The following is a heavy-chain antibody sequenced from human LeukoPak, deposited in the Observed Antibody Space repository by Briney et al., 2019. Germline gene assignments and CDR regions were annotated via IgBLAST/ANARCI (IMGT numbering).Heavy chain of an antibody. V-gene: IGHV3-7*01. CDR3: ARHYYYDSSGHYAFDI. J-gene: IGHJ3*02. CDR1: GFTFGDYA. Sequence: GGSLRLSCTASGFTFGDYAMSWFRQAPGRGLEWVANIDPGGSEKYYVDSVKGRFTISRDNAKNSLYLQINSLRAEDTAVYYCARHYYYDSSGHYAFDIWGQGTMVTVSS. D-gene: IGHD3-22*01. CDR2: IDPGGSEK.